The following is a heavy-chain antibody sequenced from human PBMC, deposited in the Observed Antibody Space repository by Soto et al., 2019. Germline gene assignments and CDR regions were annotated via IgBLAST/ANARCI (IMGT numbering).Heavy chain of an antibody. CDR3: ARGQLGPFKYYYYYYMDV. D-gene: IGHD6-13*01. CDR2: ISAYNGNT. CDR1: GYTFTSYG. J-gene: IGHJ6*03. Sequence: QVQLLQSGAEVKKPGASVKVSCKASGYTFTSYGISWVRQAPGQGLEWMGWISAYNGNTNYAQKLQGRVTMTTDTSTSTAYMELRSLRSDDTAVYYCARGQLGPFKYYYYYYMDVWGKGTTVTVSS. V-gene: IGHV1-18*01.